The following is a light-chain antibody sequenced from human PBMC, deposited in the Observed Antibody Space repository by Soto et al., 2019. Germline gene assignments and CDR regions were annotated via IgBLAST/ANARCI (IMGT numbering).Light chain of an antibody. V-gene: IGKV1-39*01. J-gene: IGKJ4*01. CDR1: QSLTGR. CDR2: GVS. Sequence: DIQMTQSPSTLSASIGDRVTLTCRASQSLTGRLAWYQQKPGRPPKLLIYGVSKLQSGVPPRFSGSGSGTEFTLTITGLQPEDFATYYCQQSYSSPLLAFGGGTKVEIK. CDR3: QQSYSSPLLA.